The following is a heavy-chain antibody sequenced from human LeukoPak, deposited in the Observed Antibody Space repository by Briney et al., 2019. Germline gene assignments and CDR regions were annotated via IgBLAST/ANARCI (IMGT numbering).Heavy chain of an antibody. V-gene: IGHV3-9*01. CDR2: MSWNSGSI. Sequence: GGSLRLSCAASGFPFDVCAMHWVRQSPGKGLEWVSGMSWNSGSIGYADSVKGRFTISRDNAKNSMYLQMNSLRAEDTALYYCAKDADYDILTGYKWFDPWGQGTLVTVSS. J-gene: IGHJ5*02. D-gene: IGHD3-9*01. CDR3: AKDADYDILTGYKWFDP. CDR1: GFPFDVCA.